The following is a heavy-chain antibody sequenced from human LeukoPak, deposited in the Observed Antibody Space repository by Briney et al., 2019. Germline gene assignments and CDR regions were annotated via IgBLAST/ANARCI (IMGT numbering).Heavy chain of an antibody. CDR3: ARDRGYCSGGSCYTYYFDY. CDR2: ISKSSGTI. V-gene: IGHV3-48*02. CDR1: GFTFSSYS. J-gene: IGHJ4*02. Sequence: GGSLRLSCAASGFTFSSYSMNWVRQAPGKGLEWVSYISKSSGTIYYADSVKGRFTISRDNAKNSLYLHMNSLRDEDTAVYYCARDRGYCSGGSCYTYYFDYWGQGTLVTVSS. D-gene: IGHD2-15*01.